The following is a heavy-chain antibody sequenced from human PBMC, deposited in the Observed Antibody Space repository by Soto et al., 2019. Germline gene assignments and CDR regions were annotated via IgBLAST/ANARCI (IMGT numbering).Heavy chain of an antibody. CDR3: ARDEDL. J-gene: IGHJ5*02. Sequence: APVKGSCKASEYTFHTDKIHWVRQAPGQGLEWVGWISDGNRDTRYSQKFQGRVTITRDTSANTAYMELSSLRYEDTAIYYCARDEDLWGQGTLVTVSS. CDR2: ISDGNRDT. CDR1: EYTFHTDK. V-gene: IGHV1-3*01.